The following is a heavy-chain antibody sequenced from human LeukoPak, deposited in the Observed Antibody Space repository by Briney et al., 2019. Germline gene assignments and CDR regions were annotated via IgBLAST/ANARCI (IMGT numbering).Heavy chain of an antibody. V-gene: IGHV3-30*02. D-gene: IGHD5-18*01. CDR1: GFTFSSYG. CDR2: IRYDGSNK. J-gene: IGHJ5*02. CDR3: AKDAFRGYSYGYRVSMVWFDQ. Sequence: GGSLRLSCAASGFTFSSYGMHWVRQAPGKGLEWVAFIRYDGSNKYYVDSVKGRFTISRDNSKNTLSLQMSSLRAEDTAVYFCAKDAFRGYSYGYRVSMVWFDQWGQGILVTVSS.